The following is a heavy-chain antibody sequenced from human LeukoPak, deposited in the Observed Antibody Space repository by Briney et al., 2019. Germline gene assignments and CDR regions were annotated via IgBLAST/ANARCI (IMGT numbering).Heavy chain of an antibody. D-gene: IGHD6-6*01. CDR3: AREGTSIAARGGTKHYYYYYMDV. J-gene: IGHJ6*03. CDR1: GFTVSSNE. CDR2: ISGSST. Sequence: GGSLRLSCAASGFTVSSNEMSWVRQAPGKGLEWVSSISGSSTYYADSRKDRFTISRDNSKNTLHLQMNCLRTEDMAVYYCAREGTSIAARGGTKHYYYYYMDVWGKGTTVTVSS. V-gene: IGHV3-38-3*01.